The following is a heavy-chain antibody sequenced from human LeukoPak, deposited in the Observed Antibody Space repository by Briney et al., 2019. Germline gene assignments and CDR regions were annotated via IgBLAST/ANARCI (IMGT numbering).Heavy chain of an antibody. Sequence: SETLSLTCTVSGGSINSYYWSWIRQTPGKGLEWIGYIHHSGSLYYNPSLKTRVTISVDRSKNQFSLQLKSVTAADTAVYYCARGEYCSNTTCYEYFQHWGQGTLVTVSS. D-gene: IGHD2-2*01. J-gene: IGHJ1*01. CDR2: IHHSGSL. CDR1: GGSINSYY. V-gene: IGHV4-59*12. CDR3: ARGEYCSNTTCYEYFQH.